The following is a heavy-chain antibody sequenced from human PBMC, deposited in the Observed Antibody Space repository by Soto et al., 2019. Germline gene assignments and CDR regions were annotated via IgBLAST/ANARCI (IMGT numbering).Heavy chain of an antibody. V-gene: IGHV1-18*01. CDR3: ARDSPIGYPRPPDY. J-gene: IGHJ4*02. Sequence: QVQLVQSGVEVKKPGASVKVSCKASGYTFDTYAITWVRQAPGQGLEWMGWISGSKGNTNYAQKFQDRVTMTTDTFTSADYMELRRLRSDDTAVYYCARDSPIGYPRPPDYWGQGTLVTVSS. CDR1: GYTFDTYA. D-gene: IGHD3-22*01. CDR2: ISGSKGNT.